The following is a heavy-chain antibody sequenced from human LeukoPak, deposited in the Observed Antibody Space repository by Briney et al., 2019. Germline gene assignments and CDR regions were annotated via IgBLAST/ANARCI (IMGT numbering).Heavy chain of an antibody. D-gene: IGHD6-13*01. CDR2: ISGSGDST. Sequence: GGSLRLSCAASGFTFSSYAMSWVRQAPGKGLEWVSAISGSGDSTYYGDSVKGRFTISRGNSKNTLYLQMNSLRAEDTAVYYCAKTRPLDSSSWSHGDYWGQGTLVTVSS. J-gene: IGHJ4*02. CDR1: GFTFSSYA. V-gene: IGHV3-23*01. CDR3: AKTRPLDSSSWSHGDY.